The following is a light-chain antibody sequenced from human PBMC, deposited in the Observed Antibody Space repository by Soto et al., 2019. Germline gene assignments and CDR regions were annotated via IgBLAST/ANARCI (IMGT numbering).Light chain of an antibody. J-gene: IGKJ4*02. CDR2: DAS. Sequence: IVLTQSPGTLSLSPGDRATLSCRASQSVGYHLAWYQQKPGQAPRLLIYDASSRATGVPDRFSGSGSGTDFTLTISRLEPEDFAVYYCQQFAGSFGGGTKVDIK. CDR1: QSVGYH. CDR3: QQFAGS. V-gene: IGKV3-20*01.